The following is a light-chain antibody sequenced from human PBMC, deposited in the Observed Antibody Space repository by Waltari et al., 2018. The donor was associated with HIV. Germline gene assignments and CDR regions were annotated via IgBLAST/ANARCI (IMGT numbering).Light chain of an antibody. CDR3: QQYYSTPWT. V-gene: IGKV4-1*01. J-gene: IGKJ1*01. CDR2: WAS. CDR1: ESVLYSSNNKNY. Sequence: DIVMTQSPDSLAVSVRESANIHQESSESVLYSSNNKNYLAWYQQKPGQPPKLLIYWASTRESGVPDRFSGSGSGTDFTLTISSLQAEDVAVYYCQQYYSTPWTFGQGTKVEIK.